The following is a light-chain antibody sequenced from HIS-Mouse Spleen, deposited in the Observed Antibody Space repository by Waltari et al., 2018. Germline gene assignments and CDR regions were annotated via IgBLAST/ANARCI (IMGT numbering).Light chain of an antibody. CDR2: EVS. Sequence: QSALTQPPPAPGPPGQSVTIPCTGTSCDVGGYNYAPWYQPHPGKAPKLMIDEVSKRPSGVPDRFSGSKSGNAASLTVSGLQAEDEADYYCSSYAGSNNVVFGGGTKLTVL. V-gene: IGLV2-8*01. J-gene: IGLJ2*01. CDR1: SCDVGGYNY. CDR3: SSYAGSNNVV.